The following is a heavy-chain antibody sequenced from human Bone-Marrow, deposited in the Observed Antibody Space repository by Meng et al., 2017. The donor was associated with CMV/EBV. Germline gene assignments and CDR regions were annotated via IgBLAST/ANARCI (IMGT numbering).Heavy chain of an antibody. CDR3: ARDRSRVVPAAPVGYYYYGMDV. V-gene: IGHV1-2*02. D-gene: IGHD2-2*01. Sequence: ASVKVSCKASGYTFTGYYMHWVRQAPGQGREWMGWINPNSGGTNYAEKFQGRVTMTRDTSISKAYRELRRLRSDETAVYYCARDRSRVVPAAPVGYYYYGMDVWGQGTTVTVSS. CDR1: GYTFTGYY. CDR2: INPNSGGT. J-gene: IGHJ6*02.